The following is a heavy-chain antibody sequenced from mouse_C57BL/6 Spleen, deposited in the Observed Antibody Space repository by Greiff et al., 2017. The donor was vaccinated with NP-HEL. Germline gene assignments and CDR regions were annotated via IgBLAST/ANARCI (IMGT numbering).Heavy chain of an antibody. Sequence: EVNLVESGGGLVQPGGSLSLSCAASGFTFTDYYMSWVRQPPGKALEWLGFIRNKANGYTTEYSASVKGRFTISRDNSQSILYLQMNALRAEDSATYYCARSKKGYAMDYWGQGTSVTVSS. CDR1: GFTFTDYY. J-gene: IGHJ4*01. CDR2: IRNKANGYTT. V-gene: IGHV7-3*01. CDR3: ARSKKGYAMDY.